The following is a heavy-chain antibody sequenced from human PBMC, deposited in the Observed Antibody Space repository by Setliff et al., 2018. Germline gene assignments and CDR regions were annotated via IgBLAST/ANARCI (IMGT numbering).Heavy chain of an antibody. CDR1: GGSISSSSYY. CDR2: IYYSGST. D-gene: IGHD6-19*01. V-gene: IGHV4-39*07. Sequence: NLSETLSLTCTVSGGSISSSSYYWGWIRQPPGKGLEWIGSIYYSGSTYYNPSLKSRVTISVDTSKNQFSLKLSSVTAADTAVYYCARVSQYSSGWYYYYYGMDVWGQGTTVTVSS. CDR3: ARVSQYSSGWYYYYYGMDV. J-gene: IGHJ6*02.